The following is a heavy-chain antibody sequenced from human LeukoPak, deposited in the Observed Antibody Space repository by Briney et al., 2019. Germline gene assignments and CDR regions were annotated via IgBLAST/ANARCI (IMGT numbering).Heavy chain of an antibody. CDR1: GYTFTSYY. Sequence: GASVKVSCKASGYTFTSYYMHWVRQAPGQGLEWMGIINPSGGSTSYAQKFQGRVTMTRDTSTSTVYMELSSLRSEDTAVYYCARAGRGDFWSGYPDYWGQGTLVTVSS. CDR2: INPSGGST. CDR3: ARAGRGDFWSGYPDY. D-gene: IGHD3-3*01. J-gene: IGHJ4*02. V-gene: IGHV1-46*01.